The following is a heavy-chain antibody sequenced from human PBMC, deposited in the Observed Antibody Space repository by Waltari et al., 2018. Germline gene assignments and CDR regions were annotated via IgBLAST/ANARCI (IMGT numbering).Heavy chain of an antibody. CDR2: ISSSSSDI. V-gene: IGHV3-21*01. D-gene: IGHD1-26*01. J-gene: IGHJ6*02. CDR3: ATAGLPLLPTGGMDV. Sequence: EVQLVESGGGLVKPGGSLRLSCAASGFTFSSYSMNWVRQAPGKGLEWVSSISSSSSDINQADEVKGRFTISRENSKNRLYLQRNSLRAEDTAVYYCATAGLPLLPTGGMDVWGQGTTVTVS. CDR1: GFTFSSYS.